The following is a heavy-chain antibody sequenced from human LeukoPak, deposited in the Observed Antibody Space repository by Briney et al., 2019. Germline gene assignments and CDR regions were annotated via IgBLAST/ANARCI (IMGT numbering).Heavy chain of an antibody. D-gene: IGHD3-22*01. CDR2: IYDSGST. CDR1: GGSIRSSYYY. Sequence: SETLSLTCTVSGGSIRSSYYYWGWIRQPPGKGLEWIGSIYDSGSTYYNPSLKSRVTISVDTSKNQFSLKLSSVTAADTAVYYCARSGGYYYWGQGTLVTVSS. V-gene: IGHV4-39*01. CDR3: ARSGGYYY. J-gene: IGHJ4*02.